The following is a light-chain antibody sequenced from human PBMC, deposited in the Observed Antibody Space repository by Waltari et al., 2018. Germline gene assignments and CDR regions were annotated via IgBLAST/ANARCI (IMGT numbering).Light chain of an antibody. CDR1: SGHSSYA. Sequence: QLMLTQSPSASASLGASVKLTCTLTSGHSSYALACHQQQPENGPRYLMKVNSDGSHIKGAGFPDRFSGSSSGAERYLTISSLQSEDEADYYCQTGGFGIWVFGGGTKLTVL. CDR2: VNSDGSH. V-gene: IGLV4-69*01. J-gene: IGLJ3*02. CDR3: QTGGFGIWV.